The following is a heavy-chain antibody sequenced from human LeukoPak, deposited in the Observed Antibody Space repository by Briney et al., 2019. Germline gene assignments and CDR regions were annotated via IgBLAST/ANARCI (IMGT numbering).Heavy chain of an antibody. V-gene: IGHV3-23*01. Sequence: GGSLRLSCAASGFTFNNYAMSWVRQAPGRGLEWVSAISGSDAGTYYADSVKGRFTISRDNSKNKLYLQMNSLRAEDAAVYYCAKAPLGRCTGAICYSFDYWGQGTLVTVSS. CDR3: AKAPLGRCTGAICYSFDY. J-gene: IGHJ4*02. CDR2: ISGSDAGT. CDR1: GFTFNNYA. D-gene: IGHD2-15*01.